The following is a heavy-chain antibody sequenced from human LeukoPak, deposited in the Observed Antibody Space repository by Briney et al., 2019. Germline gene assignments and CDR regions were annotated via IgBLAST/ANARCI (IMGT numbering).Heavy chain of an antibody. Sequence: GGSLRPSCAASGFTFSSYSMNWVRQAPGKGLEWVSSISSSSSYIYYADSVKGRFTISRDNAKNSLYLQMNSLRAEDTAVYYCAREVGYSGYEYLDYWGQGTLVTVSS. V-gene: IGHV3-21*01. CDR3: AREVGYSGYEYLDY. CDR1: GFTFSSYS. D-gene: IGHD5-12*01. J-gene: IGHJ4*02. CDR2: ISSSSSYI.